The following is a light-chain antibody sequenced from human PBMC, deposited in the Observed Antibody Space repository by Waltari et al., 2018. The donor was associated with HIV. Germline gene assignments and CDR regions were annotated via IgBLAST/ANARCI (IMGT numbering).Light chain of an antibody. J-gene: IGLJ2*01. CDR1: SSNIGSNT. Sequence: QSVLTQPPSASGTPGQRVTISCSGSSSNIGSNTVNCYQQLPGTAPKLLIYSNNQRPSGVRDRFSGCKSGTSASLAISGLQSEDEADYYCAAWDDSLNGVVFGGGTKLTV. V-gene: IGLV1-44*01. CDR2: SNN. CDR3: AAWDDSLNGVV.